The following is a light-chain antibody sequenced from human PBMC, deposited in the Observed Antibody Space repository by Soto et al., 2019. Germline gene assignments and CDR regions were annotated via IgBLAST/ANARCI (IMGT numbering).Light chain of an antibody. V-gene: IGKV3-20*01. CDR3: QQYGSSSWT. J-gene: IGKJ1*01. Sequence: VWKQSAATVALSPGETATLSCRASQTVSSSSLAWYQQRPGQAPRLLIRGASSRATGIPDRFSGRGSGTDFTLTISRLEPEDFAVYYCQQYGSSSWTFGEGTKVDIK. CDR1: QTVSSSS. CDR2: GAS.